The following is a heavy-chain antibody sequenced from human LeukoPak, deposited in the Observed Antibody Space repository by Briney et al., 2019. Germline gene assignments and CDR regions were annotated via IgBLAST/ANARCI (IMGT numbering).Heavy chain of an antibody. CDR2: IFDSGST. D-gene: IGHD5-12*01. Sequence: SETLSLTCTVTGGSISSYYWTWIRQPPGKGLEWIGYIFDSGSTNYSPSLKSRVTISLDTSKNQFSLKLSSVTAADTAVYYCARRVATSSPLYYYGMDVWGQGTAVTVYS. CDR3: ARRVATSSPLYYYGMDV. V-gene: IGHV4-59*08. CDR1: GGSISSYY. J-gene: IGHJ6*02.